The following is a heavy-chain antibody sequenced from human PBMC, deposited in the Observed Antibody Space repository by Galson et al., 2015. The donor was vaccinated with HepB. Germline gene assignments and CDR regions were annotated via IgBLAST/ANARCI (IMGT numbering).Heavy chain of an antibody. Sequence: SVKVSCKASGYTFTTYYMHWVRQAPGQGLEWMGRINPSGGSTGYAQKFQGRVTMTRDTSTSTVYMELSSLRPEDTAVYYCTGGNSYGSFDYWGQGTLVTVSS. D-gene: IGHD5-18*01. CDR2: INPSGGST. CDR1: GYTFTTYY. V-gene: IGHV1-46*01. CDR3: TGGNSYGSFDY. J-gene: IGHJ4*02.